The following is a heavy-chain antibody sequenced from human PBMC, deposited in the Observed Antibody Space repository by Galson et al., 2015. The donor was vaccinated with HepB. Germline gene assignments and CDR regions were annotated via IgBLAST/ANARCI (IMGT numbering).Heavy chain of an antibody. CDR2: IYSGGST. V-gene: IGHV3-53*01. D-gene: IGHD3-10*01. Sequence: SLRLSCAASGFTVSSNYMSWVRQAPGKGLEWVSVIYSGGSTYYADSVKGRFTISRDNSKNTLYLQMNSLRAEDTAVYYCTTEGVLLWFETDAFDIWGQGTMVTVSS. J-gene: IGHJ3*02. CDR1: GFTVSSNY. CDR3: TTEGVLLWFETDAFDI.